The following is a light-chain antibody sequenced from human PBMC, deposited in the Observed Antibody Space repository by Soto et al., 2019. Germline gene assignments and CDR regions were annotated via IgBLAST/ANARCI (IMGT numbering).Light chain of an antibody. Sequence: QSALTQPRSVSGSPGQSVTISCTGTIGDVGGYKYVSWYQLHPGKAPKLMIFAVSQRPPGVPDRFSGSKSGNTASLTISGLQAEDEADYYCSSYAGPSIFFGGGTKLTVL. V-gene: IGLV2-11*01. CDR2: AVS. CDR3: SSYAGPSIF. CDR1: IGDVGGYKY. J-gene: IGLJ2*01.